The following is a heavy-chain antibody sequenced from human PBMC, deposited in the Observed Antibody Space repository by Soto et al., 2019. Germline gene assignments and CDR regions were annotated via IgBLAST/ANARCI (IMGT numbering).Heavy chain of an antibody. Sequence: PSETLSLTCAVSGDSISRGGYSWTWIRQPPGKALEWIGNIYDSGSTSYNPSLKSRVTMSVDTSKNQFSLRLTSVTAADTAVYFCDRGSSSYYDYGMDVWGQGTTVTVSS. CDR1: GDSISRGGYS. J-gene: IGHJ6*02. CDR3: DRGSSSYYDYGMDV. V-gene: IGHV4-30-2*01. D-gene: IGHD6-6*01. CDR2: IYDSGST.